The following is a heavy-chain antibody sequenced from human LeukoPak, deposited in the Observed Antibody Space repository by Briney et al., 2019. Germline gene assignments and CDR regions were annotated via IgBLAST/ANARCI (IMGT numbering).Heavy chain of an antibody. D-gene: IGHD6-6*01. V-gene: IGHV3-23*01. CDR3: AKGVEYSSSHPEHYFDY. J-gene: IGHJ4*02. Sequence: GGSLRLSCAASGFTFSSYAMSWVRQAPGKGLEWVSAISGRGGSTYYADSVKGRFTISRDNSKNTLYLQMNSLRAEDTAVYYCAKGVEYSSSHPEHYFDYWGQGTLVTVSS. CDR1: GFTFSSYA. CDR2: ISGRGGST.